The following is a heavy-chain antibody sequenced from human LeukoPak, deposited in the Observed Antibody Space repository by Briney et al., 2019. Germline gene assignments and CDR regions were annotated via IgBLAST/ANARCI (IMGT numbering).Heavy chain of an antibody. V-gene: IGHV1-46*01. CDR3: ARDGGQSYDLLTGYYNNDWFDP. CDR1: GYTFTSYY. D-gene: IGHD3-9*01. CDR2: INPSGGST. Sequence: ASVKVSCKASGYTFTSYYMHWVRQAPGQGLEWMGIINPSGGSTSYAQKFQGRVTMTTDTSTSTAYMELRSLTSDDTAVYYCARDGGQSYDLLTGYYNNDWFDPWGQGTLVTVSS. J-gene: IGHJ5*02.